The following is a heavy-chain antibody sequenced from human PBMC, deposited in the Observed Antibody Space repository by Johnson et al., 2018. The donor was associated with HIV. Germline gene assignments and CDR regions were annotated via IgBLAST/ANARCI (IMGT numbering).Heavy chain of an antibody. J-gene: IGHJ3*02. Sequence: VQLVESGGGLVQPGRSLRLSCVASGFNLDDYAMHWVRQVPGKGLEWVSGISWNGDDIGYADSVTGRFSISRDNGKKYLYLQMNGLSAEDTALYYCARTIITSPVGAFDIWGQGTMVTVSS. D-gene: IGHD3-16*01. CDR2: ISWNGDDI. CDR1: GFNLDDYA. CDR3: ARTIITSPVGAFDI. V-gene: IGHV3-9*01.